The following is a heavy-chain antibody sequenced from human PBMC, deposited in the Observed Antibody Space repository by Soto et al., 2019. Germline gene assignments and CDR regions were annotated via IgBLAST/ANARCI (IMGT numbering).Heavy chain of an antibody. D-gene: IGHD2-8*02. CDR1: EFTFSSYA. CDR3: AKAGGVIDDTTVYRRIDY. J-gene: IGHJ4*02. CDR2: IDKSAESA. Sequence: GGSLRLSCAASEFTFSSYAMSWVRQAPGKGLEWVSGIDKSAESAFYADSVKGRFTISRDNSKNTLYLQMNSLRVEDTAVYYCAKAGGVIDDTTVYRRIDYWGQGTLVTVSS. V-gene: IGHV3-23*01.